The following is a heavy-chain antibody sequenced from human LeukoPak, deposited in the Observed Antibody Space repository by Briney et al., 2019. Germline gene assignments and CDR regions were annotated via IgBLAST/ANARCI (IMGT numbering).Heavy chain of an antibody. V-gene: IGHV1-8*02. J-gene: IGHJ5*01. CDR2: MNPSSGNT. Sequence: ASVKVSCKASGYTFTTYDINWVRQASGQGLEWMGWMNPSSGNTGYEQKFQGRVTMTRNTSITTSYMELSSLTSEDTAVYYCVRKNTMLTQSWFDSWGQGTLVTVSS. D-gene: IGHD4/OR15-4a*01. CDR1: GYTFTTYD. CDR3: VRKNTMLTQSWFDS.